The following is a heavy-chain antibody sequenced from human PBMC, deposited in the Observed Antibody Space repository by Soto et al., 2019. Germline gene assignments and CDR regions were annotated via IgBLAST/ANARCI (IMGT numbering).Heavy chain of an antibody. CDR2: IHHSGGT. CDR1: GGSMSAY. J-gene: IGHJ4*02. Sequence: QVQLRESGPGLVQPSGTLSLTCTVSGGSMSAYWSWVRQPPGKGLEWIGEIHHSGGTKYNPSLKSRLTISIDKSKNQFSLNLYSVTAADTADYYCARHGGFYFDYWGQGTLVTVSS. V-gene: IGHV4-4*02. CDR3: ARHGGFYFDY. D-gene: IGHD3-16*01.